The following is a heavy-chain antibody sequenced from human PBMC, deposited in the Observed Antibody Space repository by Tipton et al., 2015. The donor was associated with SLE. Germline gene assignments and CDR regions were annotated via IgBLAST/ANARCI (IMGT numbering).Heavy chain of an antibody. D-gene: IGHD7-27*01. CDR2: ISSSGSTI. J-gene: IGHJ3*02. CDR3: ARSNWGWAFDI. V-gene: IGHV3-11*04. CDR1: GFTFSDYY. Sequence: SLRLSCAASGFTFSDYYMSWIRQAPGKGLEWVSYISSSGSTIYYADSVKGRFTISRDNAKNSVYLQMNSLRVEDTAVYYCARSNWGWAFDIWGEGTMVTVSS.